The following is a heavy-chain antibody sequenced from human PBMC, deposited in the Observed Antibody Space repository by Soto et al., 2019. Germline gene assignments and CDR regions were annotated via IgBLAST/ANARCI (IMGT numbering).Heavy chain of an antibody. CDR3: ATDKGDYSNDLDY. D-gene: IGHD4-4*01. V-gene: IGHV3-30*03. Sequence: GGSLRLSCAASGFIFSGYGMHWVRQAPGKGLEWVAVISHDGSNKYHADSVKGRFTISRDNSKNKLYLQMNSLRAEDTAVYYCATDKGDYSNDLDYWGQGTLVTVSS. CDR2: ISHDGSNK. J-gene: IGHJ4*02. CDR1: GFIFSGYG.